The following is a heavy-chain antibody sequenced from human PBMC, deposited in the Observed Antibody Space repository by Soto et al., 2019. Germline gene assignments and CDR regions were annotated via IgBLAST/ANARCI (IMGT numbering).Heavy chain of an antibody. D-gene: IGHD1-26*01. CDR3: AKIMFASGNPSNFYQYGLDV. Sequence: GGSLRLSCAASGFIFSSYAMSWVRQAPGKGLEWVSAISGSGGSTYYADSVKGRFTISRDNSKSTLFLEMNSLSAEDTAVYHCAKIMFASGNPSNFYQYGLDVWGQGTAVTVSS. J-gene: IGHJ6*02. V-gene: IGHV3-23*01. CDR2: ISGSGGST. CDR1: GFIFSSYA.